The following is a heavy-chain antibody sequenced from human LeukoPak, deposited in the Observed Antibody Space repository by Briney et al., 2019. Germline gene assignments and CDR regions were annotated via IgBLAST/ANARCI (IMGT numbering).Heavy chain of an antibody. V-gene: IGHV4-4*02. CDR1: GGSIKSNNW. Sequence: SGTLSLTCAVSGGSIKSNNWWSWVRQPPGKGLEWIGEIYHSGSTNYNPSLESRVTVSVDKSKNQFSLDLTSVTAADTAVYYCARRRSTTKNFDYWGQGTLVTVSS. CDR3: ARRRSTTKNFDY. D-gene: IGHD2-2*01. CDR2: IYHSGST. J-gene: IGHJ4*02.